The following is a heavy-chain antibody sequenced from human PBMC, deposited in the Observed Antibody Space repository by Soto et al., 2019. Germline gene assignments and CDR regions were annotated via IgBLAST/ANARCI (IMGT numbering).Heavy chain of an antibody. J-gene: IGHJ6*02. Sequence: QVQLVESGGGVVRPGRSLRLSCAASGFAFNRFGVHWVRQAPGKGLEWVAVLWYDESNKFYADSVKGRFSICRDNSNKTRYLHMNNLIAEETAVYYCVREVGVAAAGPYYNYAMDVGGQETTVIVSS. D-gene: IGHD6-13*01. CDR1: GFAFNRFG. CDR3: VREVGVAAAGPYYNYAMDV. CDR2: LWYDESNK. V-gene: IGHV3-33*01.